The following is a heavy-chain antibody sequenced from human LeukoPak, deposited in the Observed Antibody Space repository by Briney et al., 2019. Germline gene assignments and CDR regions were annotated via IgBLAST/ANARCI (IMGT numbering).Heavy chain of an antibody. CDR2: IYWDDDK. D-gene: IGHD6-13*01. V-gene: IGHV2-5*02. CDR3: ALCAGGAAGFGY. CDR1: GFSLSASGVG. J-gene: IGHJ4*02. Sequence: ESGPTLVKPTQTLTLTCTFSGFSLSASGVGVVWIRQPPGKALEWLALIYWDDDKHYSPSLKSRLTITKDPSKSQVVLTMTNMDPVDTATYCCALCAGGAAGFGYWGQGTLVIVSS.